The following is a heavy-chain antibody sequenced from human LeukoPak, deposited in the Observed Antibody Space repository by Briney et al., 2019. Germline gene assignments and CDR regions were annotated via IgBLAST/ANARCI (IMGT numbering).Heavy chain of an antibody. V-gene: IGHV4-34*01. J-gene: IGHJ5*02. CDR3: ARVRGYSYGYGTLGWFDP. Sequence: SETLSLTCAVYGGSFSGYYWSWIRQPPGKGLEWLGEINHSGSTNYNPSLKSRVTISIDTSKNQFSLKLSSVTAADTAVYYCARVRGYSYGYGTLGWFDPWGQGTLVTVSS. D-gene: IGHD5-18*01. CDR1: GGSFSGYY. CDR2: INHSGST.